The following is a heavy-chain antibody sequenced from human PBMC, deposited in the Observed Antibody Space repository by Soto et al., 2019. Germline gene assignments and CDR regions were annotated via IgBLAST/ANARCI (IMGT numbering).Heavy chain of an antibody. CDR1: GGSISSSSYY. D-gene: IGHD3-22*01. Sequence: ASETLSLTCTVSGGSISSSSYYWGWIRQPPGKGLEWIGSIYYSGSTYYNPSLKSRVTISVDTSKDQFSLKLSSVTAADTAVYYCARHLGHYITIIGYWGQGTLVTVSS. V-gene: IGHV4-39*01. CDR2: IYYSGST. CDR3: ARHLGHYITIIGY. J-gene: IGHJ4*02.